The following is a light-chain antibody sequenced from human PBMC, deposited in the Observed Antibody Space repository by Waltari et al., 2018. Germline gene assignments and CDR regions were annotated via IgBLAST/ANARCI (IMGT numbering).Light chain of an antibody. CDR3: QQGNSNPLT. Sequence: MSQSPSYLSASVGDRVTITCRASQGISSYLNWYQQKPGKAPKLLIYYANSLASGVPSRFSGSGSGTEFTLTISSLQPEDFATYYCQQGNSNPLTFGGGTKVEIK. V-gene: IGKV1-13*02. J-gene: IGKJ4*01. CDR2: YAN. CDR1: QGISSY.